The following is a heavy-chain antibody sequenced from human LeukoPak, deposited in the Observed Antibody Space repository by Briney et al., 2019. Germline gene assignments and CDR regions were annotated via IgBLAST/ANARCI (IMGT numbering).Heavy chain of an antibody. CDR2: INTNTGNP. CDR3: ARDYTLTLGTTTYFQH. V-gene: IGHV7-4-1*02. J-gene: IGHJ1*01. CDR1: GYTFSAFY. Sequence: ASVKVSCKTSGYTFSAFYMHWVRRAPGQGPEWMGWINTNTGNPTYAQGFTGRFVFSLDTSVSTAYLQISSLKAEDTAVYYCARDYTLTLGTTTYFQHWGQGTLVTVSS. D-gene: IGHD1-7*01.